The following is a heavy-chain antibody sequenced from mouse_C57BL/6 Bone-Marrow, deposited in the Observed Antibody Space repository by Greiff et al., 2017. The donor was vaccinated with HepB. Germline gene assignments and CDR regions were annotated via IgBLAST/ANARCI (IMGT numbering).Heavy chain of an antibody. CDR1: GYTFTSYW. J-gene: IGHJ4*01. Sequence: VQLQQPGAELVRPGTSVKLSCKASGYTFTSYWMHWVKQRPGQGLEWIGVIDPSDSYTNYNQKFKGKATLTVDTSSSTAYMQLSSLTSEDSAVYYCARGGSSYYYYAMDYWGQGTSVTVSS. V-gene: IGHV1-59*01. CDR3: ARGGSSYYYYAMDY. CDR2: IDPSDSYT. D-gene: IGHD1-1*01.